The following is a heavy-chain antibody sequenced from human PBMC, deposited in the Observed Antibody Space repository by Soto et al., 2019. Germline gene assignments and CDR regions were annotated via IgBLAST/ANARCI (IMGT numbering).Heavy chain of an antibody. CDR2: ISYDGSNK. V-gene: IGHV3-30*18. Sequence: GGSLRLSCAASGFTFSSYGMHWVRQAPGKGLEWVAVISYDGSNKYYADSVKGRFTISRDNSKNTLYLQMNSLRAEDTAVYYCAKDGVVRGTYGGNSEYFDYWGQGTLVTVSS. J-gene: IGHJ4*02. CDR3: AKDGVVRGTYGGNSEYFDY. D-gene: IGHD4-17*01. CDR1: GFTFSSYG.